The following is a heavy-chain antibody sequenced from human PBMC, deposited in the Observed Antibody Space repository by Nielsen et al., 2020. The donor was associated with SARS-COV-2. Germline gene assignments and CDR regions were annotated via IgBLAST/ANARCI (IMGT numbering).Heavy chain of an antibody. Sequence: GGSLRLSCAASGFTFSSYGMHWVRQAPGKGLEWVAVISYDGSNKHYADSVKGRFTISRDNSKNTLYLQINSLRAEDTAVYYCASDRSGSYFDYWGQGTLVTVSS. J-gene: IGHJ4*02. D-gene: IGHD1-26*01. CDR2: ISYDGSNK. CDR1: GFTFSSYG. CDR3: ASDRSGSYFDY. V-gene: IGHV3-30*03.